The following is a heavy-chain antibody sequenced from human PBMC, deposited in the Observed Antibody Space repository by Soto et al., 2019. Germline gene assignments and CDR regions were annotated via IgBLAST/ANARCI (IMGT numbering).Heavy chain of an antibody. D-gene: IGHD6-13*01. CDR1: CGTFSSYA. V-gene: IGHV1-69*06. CDR3: AREEAAARPRGYYYGMDV. CDR2: IIPIFGTA. J-gene: IGHJ6*02. Sequence: SVKVSCKASCGTFSSYAISWVRQAPGQGLEWMGGIIPIFGTANYAQKFQGRVTITADKSTSTAYMELSSLRSEDTAVYYCAREEAAARPRGYYYGMDVWGQGTTVTVSS.